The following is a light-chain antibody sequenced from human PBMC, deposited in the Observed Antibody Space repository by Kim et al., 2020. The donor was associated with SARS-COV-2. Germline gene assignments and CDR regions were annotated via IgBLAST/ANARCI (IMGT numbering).Light chain of an antibody. CDR2: DSK. Sequence: GQKVTSSCSGSSSNIGKTAVSWYHRVPGTAPKLLIYDSKQRPSGIPARFSGSKFGTSATLGITGLLTGDEADYFCGTWDSSLSAGVFGGGTQLTVL. J-gene: IGLJ2*01. CDR3: GTWDSSLSAGV. V-gene: IGLV1-51*01. CDR1: SSNIGKTA.